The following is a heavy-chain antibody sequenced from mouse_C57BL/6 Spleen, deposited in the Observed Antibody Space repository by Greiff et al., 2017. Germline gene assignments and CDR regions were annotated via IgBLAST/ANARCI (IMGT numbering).Heavy chain of an antibody. CDR1: GYTFTSYW. Sequence: VQLQQSGAELVKPGASVKVSCKASGYTFTSYWMHWVKQRPGQGLEWIGRIHPSDNDTKYNQKFKGKATLTVDKSSSTAYMQLSSLTSEDSAVYYCASYGSSYYYWGQGTTLTVSS. D-gene: IGHD1-1*01. CDR3: ASYGSSYYY. V-gene: IGHV1-74*01. J-gene: IGHJ2*01. CDR2: IHPSDNDT.